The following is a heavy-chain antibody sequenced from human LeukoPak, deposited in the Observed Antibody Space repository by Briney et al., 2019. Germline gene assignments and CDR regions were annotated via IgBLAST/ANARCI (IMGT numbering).Heavy chain of an antibody. CDR3: ARSAQWPWFDP. Sequence: PRASVKVSCKASGYTFTGYYMHWVRQAPGQGLEWMGWISAYNGNTNYAQKLQGRVTMTTDTSTSTAYMELRSLRSDDTAVYYCARSAQWPWFDPWGEGTLVTVSS. CDR1: GYTFTGYY. J-gene: IGHJ5*02. V-gene: IGHV1-18*04. D-gene: IGHD6-19*01. CDR2: ISAYNGNT.